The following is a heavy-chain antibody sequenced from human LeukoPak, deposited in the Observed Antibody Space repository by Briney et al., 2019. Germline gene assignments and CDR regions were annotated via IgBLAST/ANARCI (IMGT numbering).Heavy chain of an antibody. J-gene: IGHJ5*02. CDR1: GGTFSSYA. CDR3: ARCSSSWYPGVIYNWFDP. CDR2: IIPILGIA. D-gene: IGHD6-13*01. Sequence: SVKVSCKASGGTFSSYAISWVRQAPGQGLEWMGRIIPILGIANYAQKFQGRVTITADKSTSTAYMELSSLRSEDTAVYYCARCSSSWYPGVIYNWFDPWGLGTLVTVSS. V-gene: IGHV1-69*04.